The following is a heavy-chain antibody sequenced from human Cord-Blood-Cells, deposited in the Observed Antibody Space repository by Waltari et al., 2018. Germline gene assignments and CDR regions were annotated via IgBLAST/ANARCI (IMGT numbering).Heavy chain of an antibody. D-gene: IGHD3-16*01. J-gene: IGHJ4*02. CDR2: SIPSLGTA. CDR3: ARSDIRLRGVANGEYYFDY. V-gene: IGHV1-69*12. CDR1: GGTFSSYA. Sequence: QVQLVQSGAEVKKPGSSVKVSCKASGGTFSSYAISWVRQAPGQGLEWMGGSIPSLGTANDDQKFQGRGTIAADESTSTAYMELGSLVSEDTAVYYCARSDIRLRGVANGEYYFDYWGQGTLVTVSS.